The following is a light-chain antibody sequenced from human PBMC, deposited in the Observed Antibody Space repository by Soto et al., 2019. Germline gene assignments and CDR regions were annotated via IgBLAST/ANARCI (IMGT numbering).Light chain of an antibody. Sequence: EIVMRQSPVTLSVSPGERATLSCRASQSVSSNLAWYQQKPGQAPRLLIYGASTRATGIPDRFSGSGSGTEFTLTISSLQFEDFAVYYCQQYNNWPLTFGGGTKVEIK. CDR3: QQYNNWPLT. V-gene: IGKV3-15*01. CDR2: GAS. J-gene: IGKJ4*01. CDR1: QSVSSN.